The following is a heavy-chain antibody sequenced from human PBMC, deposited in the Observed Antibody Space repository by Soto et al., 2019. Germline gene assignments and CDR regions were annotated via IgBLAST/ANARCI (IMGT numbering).Heavy chain of an antibody. V-gene: IGHV4-4*07. J-gene: IGHJ3*02. Sequence: QVQLQESGPGLVKPSETLSLTCTVSGGSISSYYWSWIRQPAGKGLEWIGRIYTSGSTNYNPSLKSRVTMSVDTSKNQFSLKLSSVTAADTAVYYCARGIAAAGTEAFDIWGQGTTVTVSS. CDR1: GGSISSYY. CDR2: IYTSGST. CDR3: ARGIAAAGTEAFDI. D-gene: IGHD6-13*01.